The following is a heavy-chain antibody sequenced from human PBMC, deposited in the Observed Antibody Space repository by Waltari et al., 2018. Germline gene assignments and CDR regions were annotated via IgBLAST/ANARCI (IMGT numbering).Heavy chain of an antibody. D-gene: IGHD1-1*01. Sequence: VGIRQAPGQGLEWIVTMSYSGATYSSPSLNSRVTISRDTSKNQLSLKLASMTAADTAVYYCATYLGASLGTAAFDVWGQGTMVTVSS. V-gene: IGHV4-39*01. CDR3: ATYLGASLGTAAFDV. CDR2: MSYSGAT. J-gene: IGHJ3*01.